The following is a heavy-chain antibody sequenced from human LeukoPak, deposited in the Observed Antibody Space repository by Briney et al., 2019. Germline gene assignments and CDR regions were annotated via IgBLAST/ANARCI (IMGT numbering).Heavy chain of an antibody. J-gene: IGHJ4*02. CDR3: ARLPTDDDYVWGSSY. V-gene: IGHV4-34*01. Sequence: SETLSLTCAVYGGSFSGYYWSWIRQPPGKGLEWIGEINDSGSSNYSPSLKSRVTISVDASKNQFSLTLSSVTAADTAVYYCARLPTDDDYVWGSSYWGQGTLVTVSS. CDR2: INDSGSS. CDR1: GGSFSGYY. D-gene: IGHD3-16*01.